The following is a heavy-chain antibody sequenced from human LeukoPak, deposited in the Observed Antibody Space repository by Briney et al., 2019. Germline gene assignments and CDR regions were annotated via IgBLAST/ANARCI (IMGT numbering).Heavy chain of an antibody. CDR2: IKQDGSEK. J-gene: IGHJ4*02. V-gene: IGHV3-7*01. CDR1: GFTFSSYW. Sequence: PGGSLRLSCAASGFTFSSYWMSWVRQAPGKGLEWVADIKQDGSEKYYVDSVKGRFTISRDNAKNSLYLQMNSLRAEDTAVYYCARGEYYYDSSGYPSDYWGQETLVTVSS. CDR3: ARGEYYYDSSGYPSDY. D-gene: IGHD3-22*01.